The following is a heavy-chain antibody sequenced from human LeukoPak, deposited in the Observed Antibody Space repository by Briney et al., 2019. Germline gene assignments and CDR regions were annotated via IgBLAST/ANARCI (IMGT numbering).Heavy chain of an antibody. V-gene: IGHV4-61*02. J-gene: IGHJ4*02. D-gene: IGHD6-13*01. Sequence: SETLSLTCTVSGGSISNGSYYWPWIRQPAGKGLEWIGRIYTSGSTNYNPSLKSRVIISVDPSKNQFSLKLSSVTAADSAVYYCARVGGWYSSSWYFDYWGQGTLVTVSS. CDR3: ARVGGWYSSSWYFDY. CDR1: GGSISNGSYY. CDR2: IYTSGST.